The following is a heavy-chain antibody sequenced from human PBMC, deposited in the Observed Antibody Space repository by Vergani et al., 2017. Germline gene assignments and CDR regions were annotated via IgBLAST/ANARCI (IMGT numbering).Heavy chain of an antibody. J-gene: IGHJ6*02. Sequence: QVQLQESGPGLVKPSQTLSLTCTVSGASIHNDFYYWHWIRQPAGKGLEWIGRIYVSGITDYNSSLQSRVSMSVDTSKNQFSLTLSAVTAADTAVYYCARVGSTTTVVAPGGNYYYYGMDVWGQGTTVTVSS. CDR1: GASIHNDFYY. CDR2: IYVSGIT. V-gene: IGHV4-61*02. D-gene: IGHD4-23*01. CDR3: ARVGSTTTVVAPGGNYYYYGMDV.